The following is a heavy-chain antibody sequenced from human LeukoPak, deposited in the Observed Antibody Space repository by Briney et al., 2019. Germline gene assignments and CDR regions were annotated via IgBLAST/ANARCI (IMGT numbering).Heavy chain of an antibody. V-gene: IGHV3-48*04. CDR1: GIAFGSYG. J-gene: IGHJ4*02. D-gene: IGHD6-13*01. Sequence: PGGSLRLSCAAFGIAFGSYGMNWVRQAPGKGLEWVSYISSGSGIIYYADSVKGRFTISRDNAKNSLYLQMNALRAEDTAVYYCARERSTAADLDCWGQGTLVTVSS. CDR2: ISSGSGII. CDR3: ARERSTAADLDC.